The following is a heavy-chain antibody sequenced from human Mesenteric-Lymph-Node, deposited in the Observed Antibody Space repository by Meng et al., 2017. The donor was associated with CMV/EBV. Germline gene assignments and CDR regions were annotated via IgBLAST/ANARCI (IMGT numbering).Heavy chain of an antibody. D-gene: IGHD2-2*01. V-gene: IGHV3-33*06. J-gene: IGHJ6*02. CDR3: AKDRCSSTSCYYYYGMDV. CDR2: IWYDGSNK. Sequence: GESLKISCAASGFTFSSYAMHWVRQAPGKGLEWVAVIWYDGSNKYYADSVKGRFTISRDNSKNTLYLQMNSLRAEDTAVYYCAKDRCSSTSCYYYYGMDVWGQGTTVTVSS. CDR1: GFTFSSYA.